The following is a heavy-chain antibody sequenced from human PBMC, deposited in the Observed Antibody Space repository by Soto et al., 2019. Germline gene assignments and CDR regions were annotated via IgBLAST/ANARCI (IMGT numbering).Heavy chain of an antibody. J-gene: IGHJ1*01. CDR3: AREGSKSGLLAQ. Sequence: QVQLVQSGAELKKPGASVRVSCKASGYTFTNYAFTWVRQAPGQGLEWMGWISVYNGNIKYSQKFQDRVTMTTETSTTTAYMELRSLSSDDTAVYYCAREGSKSGLLAQWGQGTLVTVSS. CDR2: ISVYNGNI. CDR1: GYTFTNYA. D-gene: IGHD3-22*01. V-gene: IGHV1-18*01.